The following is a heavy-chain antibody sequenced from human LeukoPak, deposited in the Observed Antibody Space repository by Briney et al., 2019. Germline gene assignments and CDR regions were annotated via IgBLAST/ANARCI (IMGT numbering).Heavy chain of an antibody. CDR1: GFTFSSYA. V-gene: IGHV3-30-3*01. Sequence: GGSLRLSCAASGFTFSSYAMHWVRQAPGKGLEWVAVISYDGSSKYYADSVKGRFTISRDNSKNTLYLQMNSLRAEDTAVYYCAGSTDDAEYFQHWGQGTLVTVSS. CDR2: ISYDGSSK. D-gene: IGHD4-17*01. J-gene: IGHJ1*01. CDR3: AGSTDDAEYFQH.